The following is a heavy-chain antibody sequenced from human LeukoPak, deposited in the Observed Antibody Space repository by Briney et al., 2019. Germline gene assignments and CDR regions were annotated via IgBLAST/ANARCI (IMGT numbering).Heavy chain of an antibody. CDR1: GYTFTSYY. Sequence: ASVKVPCKASGYTFTSYYMHWVRQAPGQGLEWMGIINPSGGSTSYAQKFQGRVTMTRDTSTSTVYMELSSLRSEDTAVYYCARGRGCRIAVAGNTAAVVDYWGQGTLVAVSS. V-gene: IGHV1-46*01. CDR3: ARGRGCRIAVAGNTAAVVDY. J-gene: IGHJ4*02. CDR2: INPSGGST. D-gene: IGHD6-19*01.